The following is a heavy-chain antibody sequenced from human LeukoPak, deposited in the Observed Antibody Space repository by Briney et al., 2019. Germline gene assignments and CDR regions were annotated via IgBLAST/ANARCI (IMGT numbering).Heavy chain of an antibody. V-gene: IGHV1-18*01. CDR1: GGTFSSYA. CDR2: ISAYNGNT. D-gene: IGHD3-9*01. J-gene: IGHJ4*02. CDR3: ARGGYYDILTGSDY. Sequence: ASVKVSCKASGGTFSSYAISWVRQAPGQGLEWMGWISAYNGNTNYAQKLQGRVTMTTDTSTSTAYMELRSLRSDDTAVYYCARGGYYDILTGSDYWGQGTLVTVSS.